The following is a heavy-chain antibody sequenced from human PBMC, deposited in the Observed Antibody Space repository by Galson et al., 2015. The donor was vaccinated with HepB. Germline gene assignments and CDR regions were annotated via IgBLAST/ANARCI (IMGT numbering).Heavy chain of an antibody. CDR3: ARDRAVITPDAFDI. CDR1: GYTFTSYG. CDR2: ISAYNGNT. D-gene: IGHD3-22*01. Sequence: SVKVSCKASGYTFTSYGISWVRQAPGQGLEWMGWISAYNGNTNYAQKLQGRVTMTTDTSTSTAYMELRSLRSDDTAVYYCARDRAVITPDAFDIWGQGTMVTVSS. V-gene: IGHV1-18*04. J-gene: IGHJ3*02.